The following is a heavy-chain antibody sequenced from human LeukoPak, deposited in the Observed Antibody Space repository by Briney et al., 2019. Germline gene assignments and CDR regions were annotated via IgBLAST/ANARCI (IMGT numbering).Heavy chain of an antibody. V-gene: IGHV3-33*01. J-gene: IGHJ6*03. CDR3: ARHSQYSHMDV. CDR2: IWYDGSNK. Sequence: GGSLRLSCAASGFTFSSYGMHWVRQAPGKGLEWVAVIWYDGSNKYYADSVKGRFTISRDNSKNTLYLQMNSLRAEDTAVYYCARHSQYSHMDVWGKGTTVTVSS. CDR1: GFTFSSYG.